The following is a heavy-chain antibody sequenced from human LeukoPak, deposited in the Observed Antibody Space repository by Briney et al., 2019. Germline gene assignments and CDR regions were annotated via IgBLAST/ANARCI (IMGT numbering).Heavy chain of an antibody. Sequence: SETLSLTCTVSGDSLNNRYWDWIRQPPVKGLEWIGEIHAHEGTNYNPSLRSRVTVSLDTSKNQFSLKMSSVTAADTAVYYCTSGTDSRKLGYWGQGTLVTVSS. V-gene: IGHV4-34*01. D-gene: IGHD3-22*01. CDR1: GDSLNNRY. CDR3: TSGTDSRKLGY. J-gene: IGHJ4*02. CDR2: IHAHEGT.